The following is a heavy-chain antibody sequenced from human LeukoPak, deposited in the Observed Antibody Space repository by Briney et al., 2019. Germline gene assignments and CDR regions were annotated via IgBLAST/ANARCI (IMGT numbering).Heavy chain of an antibody. CDR2: ISYGGSNK. CDR1: GFTFSSYG. V-gene: IGHV3-30*18. Sequence: PGGSLRLSFAASGFTFSSYGMHWVRQAPGKGLEWVAVISYGGSNKYYADSVKGRFTISRDNSKNTLYLQMNSLRAEDTAVYYCAKDQGLSYYDFWSGYYPPYYYYCGMDVWGQGTTVTVSS. D-gene: IGHD3-3*01. CDR3: AKDQGLSYYDFWSGYYPPYYYYCGMDV. J-gene: IGHJ6*02.